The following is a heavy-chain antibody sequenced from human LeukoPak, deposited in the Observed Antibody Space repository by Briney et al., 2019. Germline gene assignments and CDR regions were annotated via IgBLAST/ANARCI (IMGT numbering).Heavy chain of an antibody. CDR2: IYYSGST. V-gene: IGHV4-59*01. CDR1: GGSISSYY. CDR3: ARGNIFGYDFWSGYPAYFGY. J-gene: IGHJ4*02. Sequence: NPSETLSLTCTVSGGSISSYYWSWIRQPPGKGLEWIGYIYYSGSTNYNPSLKSRVTISVDTSKNQFSLKLSSVTAADTAVYYCARGNIFGYDFWSGYPAYFGYWGQGTLVTVSS. D-gene: IGHD3-3*01.